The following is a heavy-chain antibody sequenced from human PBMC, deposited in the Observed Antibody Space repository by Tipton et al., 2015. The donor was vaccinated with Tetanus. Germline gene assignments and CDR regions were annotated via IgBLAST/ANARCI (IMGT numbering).Heavy chain of an antibody. D-gene: IGHD3-3*01. V-gene: IGHV4-61*01. Sequence: QLVQSGPEVKPSQTLSLTCTVSGGSVSRSSHYWCWIRQPPGKPLEWVGYIYHNENTNYSPSLKSRITFSVDTSKNQFSLNLRSVTAADTAVYYCARANNDFPKKGPFDYWGQGTLVTVSS. CDR1: GGSVSRSSHY. J-gene: IGHJ4*02. CDR2: IYHNENT. CDR3: ARANNDFPKKGPFDY.